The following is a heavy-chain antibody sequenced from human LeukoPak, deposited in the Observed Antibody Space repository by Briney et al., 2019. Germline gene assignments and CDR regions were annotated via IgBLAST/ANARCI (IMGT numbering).Heavy chain of an antibody. Sequence: GGSLRLSCEASELTFSSSAMSWVRQAPGKGLEWVSAISGSGGSTYYADSVMGRFTISRDNSKNTLFLQMNSLRAEDTAVYYCAKCLFEWDFFFDYWGQGTLVTVSS. V-gene: IGHV3-23*01. CDR2: ISGSGGST. D-gene: IGHD1-26*01. CDR3: AKCLFEWDFFFDY. J-gene: IGHJ4*02. CDR1: ELTFSSSA.